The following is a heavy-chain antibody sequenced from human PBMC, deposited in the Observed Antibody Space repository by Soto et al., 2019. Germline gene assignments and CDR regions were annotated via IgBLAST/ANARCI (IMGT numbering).Heavy chain of an antibody. CDR1: GFTFSHYP. CDR2: ISSGGDRT. V-gene: IGHV3-23*01. Sequence: EVQVSESGGGLVQPGGSLRLSCETSGFTFSHYPMNWVRQAPGKGLDWVSGISSGGDRTYYADSVKGRFTIFRDNSKNSVSLQLNSLRVEDTAVYYCARRVWDQATLVTGSS. J-gene: IGHJ4*02. CDR3: ARRV.